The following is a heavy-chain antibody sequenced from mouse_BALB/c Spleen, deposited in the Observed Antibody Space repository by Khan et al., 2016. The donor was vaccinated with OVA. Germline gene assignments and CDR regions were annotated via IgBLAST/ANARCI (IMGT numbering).Heavy chain of an antibody. V-gene: IGHV5-17*02. CDR1: GFTFSSYG. CDR3: VTSYYYGYYFDY. D-gene: IGHD1-1*01. CDR2: ISGDSSTI. J-gene: IGHJ2*01. Sequence: EVQGVESGGGLVQPGGSRKLSCAASGFTFSSYGMHWVRQAPEKGLEWVAYISGDSSTIYYTDTVKGRFTISRDNPKNTLSLQMTSLMSEDTAMYYCVTSYYYGYYFDYWGPGTTLTVSS.